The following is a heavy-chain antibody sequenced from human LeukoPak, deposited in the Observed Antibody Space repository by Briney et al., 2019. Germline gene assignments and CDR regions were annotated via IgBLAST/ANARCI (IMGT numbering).Heavy chain of an antibody. V-gene: IGHV3-30*18. D-gene: IGHD1-26*01. Sequence: GGSLRLSCAASGFTFSIYAMHWVRQAPGKGLEWVALISYDGSNKYNADSVKGRFTISRDNSKNTLYLQMNRLRAEDTAVYYCAKVGSYHDFDYWGQGTLVTVSS. CDR2: ISYDGSNK. J-gene: IGHJ4*02. CDR3: AKVGSYHDFDY. CDR1: GFTFSIYA.